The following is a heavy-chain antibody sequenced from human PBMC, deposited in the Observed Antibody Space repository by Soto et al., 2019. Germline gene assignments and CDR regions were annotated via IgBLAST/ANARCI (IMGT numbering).Heavy chain of an antibody. V-gene: IGHV4-59*01. D-gene: IGHD3-16*01. Sequence: SETLSLTCTVSGGSISSYYWSWIRQPPGKGLEWIGYIYYSGSTNYNPSLKSRVTISVDTSKNQFSLKLSSVTAADTAVYYCARMTTLYNWFDPWGQGTLGTMSS. J-gene: IGHJ5*02. CDR2: IYYSGST. CDR3: ARMTTLYNWFDP. CDR1: GGSISSYY.